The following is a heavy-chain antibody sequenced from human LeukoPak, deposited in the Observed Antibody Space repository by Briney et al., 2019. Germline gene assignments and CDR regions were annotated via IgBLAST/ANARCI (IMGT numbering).Heavy chain of an antibody. CDR2: IRTDGSDT. J-gene: IGHJ4*02. CDR3: ARDHYYGQVES. D-gene: IGHD3-10*01. CDR1: GFTFSSYW. Sequence: GGSLRLSCAASGFTFSSYWMHWARQAPGKGLVWVSRIRTDGSDTGYADSVKGRFTISRDNAKNTLYLQMNSLRVEDTAVYYCARDHYYGQVESWGQGTLVTVSS. V-gene: IGHV3-74*01.